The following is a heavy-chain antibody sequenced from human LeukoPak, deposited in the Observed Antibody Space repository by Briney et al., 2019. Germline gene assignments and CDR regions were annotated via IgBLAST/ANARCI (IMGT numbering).Heavy chain of an antibody. D-gene: IGHD2-2*02. V-gene: IGHV4-4*02. CDR3: ATYTVSGFDI. CDR2: IYHSGIT. Sequence: SETLSLTCAVSGGPISSSNWWSWVSQPPGKGLEWIGEIYHSGITNYNPSLKSRVTISVDKSKNHFSLKLSSVTAADTAVYYCATYTVSGFDIWGQGTMVTVSS. CDR1: GGPISSSNW. J-gene: IGHJ3*02.